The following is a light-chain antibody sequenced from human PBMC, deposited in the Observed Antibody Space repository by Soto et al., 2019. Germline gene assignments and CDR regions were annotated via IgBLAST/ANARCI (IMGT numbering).Light chain of an antibody. Sequence: EVVLTQSPDTLSLSPGERATLSCRASQAVSNKYLTWYQQKPGQPPRLLTYGASSRATGVPDRFSGSESGTDFTLTISRLEPEDFAMYYCQHYGASRWTFGQGTKVDIK. CDR3: QHYGASRWT. V-gene: IGKV3-20*01. CDR1: QAVSNKY. CDR2: GAS. J-gene: IGKJ1*01.